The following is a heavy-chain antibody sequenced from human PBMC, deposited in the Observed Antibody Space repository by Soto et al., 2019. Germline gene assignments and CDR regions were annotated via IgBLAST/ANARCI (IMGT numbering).Heavy chain of an antibody. CDR3: AREIYSSGWRYFDY. CDR1: GYTFTSYG. V-gene: IGHV1-18*01. J-gene: IGHJ4*02. CDR2: ISAYNGNT. Sequence: ASVKVSCKASGYTFTSYGIIWVRQAPGQGLEWMGWISAYNGNTNYAQKLQGRVTMTTDTSTSTAYMELRSLRSDDTAVYYCAREIYSSGWRYFDYWGQGTQVTVSS. D-gene: IGHD6-19*01.